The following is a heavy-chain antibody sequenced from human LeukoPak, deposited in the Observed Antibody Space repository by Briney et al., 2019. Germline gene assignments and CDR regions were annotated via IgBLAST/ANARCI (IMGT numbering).Heavy chain of an antibody. D-gene: IGHD5-12*01. V-gene: IGHV3-48*02. J-gene: IGHJ4*02. Sequence: GGSLRLSCAASGFTFSSYSMNWVRQAPGKGLEWVSYISSSSSTIYYAGSVKGRFTISRDNAKNSLYLQMNSLRDEDTAVYYCARDAGYSGYDWRDYWGQGTLVTVSS. CDR2: ISSSSSTI. CDR3: ARDAGYSGYDWRDY. CDR1: GFTFSSYS.